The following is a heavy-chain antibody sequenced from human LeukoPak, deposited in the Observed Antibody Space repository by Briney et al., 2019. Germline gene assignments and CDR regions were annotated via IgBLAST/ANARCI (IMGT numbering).Heavy chain of an antibody. J-gene: IGHJ6*03. D-gene: IGHD3-9*01. CDR1: GGSINNRDYY. CDR2: IYHSGKT. V-gene: IGHV4-39*07. Sequence: PSETLSLTCSVSGGSINNRDYYWGWIRQPPGKGLEWIGSIYHSGKTYYNPSLKSRVTISIDTSKNQFSLKLSSVTAADTAVYYCARTAPEELNYVLRYFDWPRSIGYYYYYMDVWGKGTTVTVSS. CDR3: ARTAPEELNYVLRYFDWPRSIGYYYYYMDV.